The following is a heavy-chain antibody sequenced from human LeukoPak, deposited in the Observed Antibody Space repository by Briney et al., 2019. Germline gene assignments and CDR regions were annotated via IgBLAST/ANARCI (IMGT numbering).Heavy chain of an antibody. CDR1: GFTFTSYW. CDR3: ASLYSSGWTRDY. D-gene: IGHD6-19*01. V-gene: IGHV3-7*01. J-gene: IGHJ4*02. Sequence: GGSLRLSCAASGFTFTSYWMSWVRQAPGKGLEWVANIKQDGSEKSYVDSVKGRFTISRDNANNSLYLQINSLRAEDTAVYYCASLYSSGWTRDYWGQGTLVTVSS. CDR2: IKQDGSEK.